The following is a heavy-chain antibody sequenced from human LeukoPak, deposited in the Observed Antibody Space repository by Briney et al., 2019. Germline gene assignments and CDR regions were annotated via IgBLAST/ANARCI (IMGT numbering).Heavy chain of an antibody. D-gene: IGHD5-12*01. Sequence: GGSLRLSCAASGFTFSSYWMHWVRQAPGMGLEWVAYISSASSNIYYADSVKGRFIISRDNAKNSLYLQTNSLRGEDTAVYYCARGRLSVDYWGQGTLVSVSS. J-gene: IGHJ4*02. CDR1: GFTFSSYW. V-gene: IGHV3-48*04. CDR3: ARGRLSVDY. CDR2: ISSASSNI.